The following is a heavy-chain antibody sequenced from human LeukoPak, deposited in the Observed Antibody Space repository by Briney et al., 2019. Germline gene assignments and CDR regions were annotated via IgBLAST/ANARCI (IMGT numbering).Heavy chain of an antibody. V-gene: IGHV1-2*02. D-gene: IGHD4-17*01. J-gene: IGHJ4*02. CDR1: DYTFTSYS. Sequence: GASVKVSCKASDYTFTSYSIVWVRQAPGQGLEWMGWINPYSGGTNYAQKFQGRVTMTGDTSISTAYMDLSSLRSDDTAVYYCARGVGDYANYWGQGTLVTVSS. CDR2: INPYSGGT. CDR3: ARGVGDYANY.